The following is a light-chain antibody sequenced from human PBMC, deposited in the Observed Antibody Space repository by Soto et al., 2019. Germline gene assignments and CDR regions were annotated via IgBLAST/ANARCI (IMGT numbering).Light chain of an antibody. CDR1: QNIRYW. J-gene: IGKJ1*01. CDR3: QHYNSYSEA. CDR2: KAS. Sequence: DIQMTQSPSSLSASVGDRVTITCRASQNIRYWLAWYQQKPGKAPKLLIYKASTLKSGVPSRFSGSGSGTEFTLTISSLQPDDFATYYCQHYNSYSEAFGQGTKVDI. V-gene: IGKV1-5*03.